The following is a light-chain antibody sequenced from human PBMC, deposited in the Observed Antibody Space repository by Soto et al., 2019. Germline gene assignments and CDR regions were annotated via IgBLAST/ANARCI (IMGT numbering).Light chain of an antibody. CDR3: QQLNSYPFLT. V-gene: IGKV1-9*01. Sequence: DIQLTQSPSFLSASVGDRVTITCRASQGISSYLAWYQQKPGKAPKLLIYAASTLQSGVPSRFSGSGSGTEFTLTISSLQPEYFATYYRQQLNSYPFLTFGGGTKVEIK. CDR2: AAS. J-gene: IGKJ4*01. CDR1: QGISSY.